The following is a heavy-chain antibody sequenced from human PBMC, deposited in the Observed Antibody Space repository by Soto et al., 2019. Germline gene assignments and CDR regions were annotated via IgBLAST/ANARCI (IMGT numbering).Heavy chain of an antibody. J-gene: IGHJ3*02. Sequence: ASVKVSCKASGYNFTSYAMHWVRQAPGQRREWMGWINAGNGNTKYSQKFQGRVTITRGTSASTAYMELSSLRSEDTAVYYCARDGADGDYGDNSGDCAFDIWGQGTMVTVSS. V-gene: IGHV1-3*01. CDR2: INAGNGNT. CDR3: ARDGADGDYGDNSGDCAFDI. D-gene: IGHD4-17*01. CDR1: GYNFTSYA.